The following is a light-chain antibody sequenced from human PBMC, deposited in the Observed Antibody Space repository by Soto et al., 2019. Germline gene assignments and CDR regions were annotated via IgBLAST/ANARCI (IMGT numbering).Light chain of an antibody. J-gene: IGKJ1*01. CDR2: QTS. CDR3: QQYGSSLRT. CDR1: QYINTR. V-gene: IGKV3-20*01. Sequence: EIVLTQSPATLSSFPGDRVTLSSRASQYINTRLAWYQHRPGQAPRLLIYQTSIRAAGIPDRFSGSGSGTDFTLTISRLEPEDFAVYYCQQYGSSLRTFGQGTKVDIK.